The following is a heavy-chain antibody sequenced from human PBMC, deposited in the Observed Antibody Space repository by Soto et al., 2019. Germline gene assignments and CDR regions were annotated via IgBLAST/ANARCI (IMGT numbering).Heavy chain of an antibody. J-gene: IGHJ6*02. D-gene: IGHD5-18*01. CDR1: GGSISSYY. CDR3: AREGVTPSYYYYYGMDV. V-gene: IGHV4-59*01. Sequence: ETLSDTCTVSGGSISSYYWICIRQHPRKGLEWIGYISYSGSTNYNSSLKSRVTISVDTSKNQFSLKLSSVTAADTAVYYCAREGVTPSYYYYYGMDVWGQGTTVTVSS. CDR2: ISYSGST.